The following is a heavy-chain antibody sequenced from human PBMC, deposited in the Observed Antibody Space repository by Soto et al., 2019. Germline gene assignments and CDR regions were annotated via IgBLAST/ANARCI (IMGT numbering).Heavy chain of an antibody. Sequence: QVQLVESGGGVVQPGWSLRLSCAASGFSISDYGMEWVRQAPGKGLEWVALTSYDGSNTYYADSVKGRFTISRDNSKDTLLLQMTGLRREDTAVYYCAKGAGDRLSLGMDVWGQGTTVTVSS. CDR3: AKGAGDRLSLGMDV. CDR1: GFSISDYG. V-gene: IGHV3-30*18. J-gene: IGHJ6*02. CDR2: TSYDGSNT. D-gene: IGHD1-26*01.